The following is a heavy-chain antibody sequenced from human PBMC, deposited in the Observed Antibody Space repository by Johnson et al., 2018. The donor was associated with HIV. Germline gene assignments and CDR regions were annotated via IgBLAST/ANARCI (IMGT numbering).Heavy chain of an antibody. J-gene: IGHJ3*02. Sequence: VQLVESGGGVVRPGGSLRLSCAASGFTFDDYGMSWVRQAPGKGLEWVSGINWHGYSTGHADSVKGRFTISSDNSKNTLYLQMNSLRAEDTAVYYCAREGKDAFDIWGQGTMVTVSS. CDR2: INWHGYST. D-gene: IGHD3-10*01. CDR1: GFTFDDYG. V-gene: IGHV3-20*04. CDR3: AREGKDAFDI.